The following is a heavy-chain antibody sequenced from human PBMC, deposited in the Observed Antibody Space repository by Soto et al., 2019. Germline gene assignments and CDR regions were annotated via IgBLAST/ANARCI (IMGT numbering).Heavy chain of an antibody. V-gene: IGHV4-59*12. J-gene: IGHJ4*02. CDR2: IYYGGST. CDR3: ARDGGGLSFGEFTFDY. CDR1: GDSISTDY. D-gene: IGHD3-10*01. Sequence: SETLSLTCTVSGDSISTDYWSWIRQSPGKGLEWIGFIYYGGSTNYNPSLKSRVTISVDTPKNQFSLQLNSLGAEDTALYYCARDGGGLSFGEFTFDYWGLGTLVTVSS.